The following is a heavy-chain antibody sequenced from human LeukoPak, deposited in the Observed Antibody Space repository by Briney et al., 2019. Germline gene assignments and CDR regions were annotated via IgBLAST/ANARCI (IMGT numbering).Heavy chain of an antibody. J-gene: IGHJ4*02. V-gene: IGHV3-48*02. D-gene: IGHD4-17*01. Sequence: GGSLRLSCAASGFTFSSYGMHWVRQAPGKGLEWVSYISSSSSTIYYADSVKGRFTISRDNAKNSLYLQMNSLRDEDTAVYYCAISTVTTLDYWGQGTLVTVSS. CDR2: ISSSSSTI. CDR3: AISTVTTLDY. CDR1: GFTFSSYG.